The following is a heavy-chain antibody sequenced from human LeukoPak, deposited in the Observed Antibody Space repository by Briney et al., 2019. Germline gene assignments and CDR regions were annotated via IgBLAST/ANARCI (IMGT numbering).Heavy chain of an antibody. D-gene: IGHD5-18*01. CDR3: ARDRSRYSSKEGQYNWFDP. CDR1: GYTFNRYG. J-gene: IGHJ5*02. CDR2: ISGYNGDT. Sequence: ASVKVSCKASGYTFNRYGVSWVRQAPGQGLEWMGWISGYNGDTNYAQKFQGRVTMTTDTSTSTAYMELRSLRSDDTAVYYCARDRSRYSSKEGQYNWFDPWGQGTLVTVSS. V-gene: IGHV1-18*01.